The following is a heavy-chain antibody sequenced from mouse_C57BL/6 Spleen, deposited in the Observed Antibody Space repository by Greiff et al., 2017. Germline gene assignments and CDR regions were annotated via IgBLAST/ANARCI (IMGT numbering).Heavy chain of an antibody. V-gene: IGHV1-80*01. Sequence: LEESGAELVKPGASVKISFKASGSAFSSYWMNWVKQRPGKGLEWIGQIYPGDGDTNYNGKFKGKATLTADKSYSTAYMQLSSLTSEDSAVYFCARGTGNNAMDYWGQGTSVTVSS. CDR2: IYPGDGDT. CDR1: GSAFSSYW. D-gene: IGHD4-1*01. CDR3: ARGTGNNAMDY. J-gene: IGHJ4*01.